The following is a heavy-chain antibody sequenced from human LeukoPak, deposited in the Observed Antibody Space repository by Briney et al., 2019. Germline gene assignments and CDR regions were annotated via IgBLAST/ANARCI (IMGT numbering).Heavy chain of an antibody. CDR1: GFTFSNYA. J-gene: IGHJ4*02. Sequence: PGGSLRLSCVASGFTFSNYAIHWVRQAPGKGLECVSAINSDGSSTNYADSVKGRFIISRDNPKNTLYLQMGSLRAEDMAIYYCARESRPFNFGYYFDLWGQGSLVTVS. CDR3: ARESRPFNFGYYFDL. CDR2: INSDGSST. V-gene: IGHV3-64*02. D-gene: IGHD3-10*01.